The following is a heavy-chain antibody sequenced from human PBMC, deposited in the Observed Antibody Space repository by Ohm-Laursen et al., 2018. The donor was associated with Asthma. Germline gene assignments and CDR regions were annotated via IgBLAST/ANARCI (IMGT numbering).Heavy chain of an antibody. CDR1: GHTFSRYS. CDR3: ARIGPEWELPGREYSLHH. Sequence: SLRLSCSAPGHTFSRYSIHWVRQIPGKGLEWVASISTASSFIYYADSVRGRFTTSRDNAKNSVYLQMNSLRAEDTALYYCARIGPEWELPGREYSLHHWGEGTLVTVSS. J-gene: IGHJ1*01. V-gene: IGHV3-21*01. CDR2: ISTASSFI. D-gene: IGHD1-26*01.